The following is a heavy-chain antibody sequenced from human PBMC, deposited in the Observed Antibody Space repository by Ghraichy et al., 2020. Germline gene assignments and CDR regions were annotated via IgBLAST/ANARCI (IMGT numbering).Heavy chain of an antibody. V-gene: IGHV3-7*03. CDR2: IKHDGSAK. CDR1: GFTLSVYW. J-gene: IGHJ6*02. Sequence: GGSLRLSCAASGFTLSVYWVTWVRQAPGKGLEWVASIKHDGSAKFYVDSVKGRFTISRDNTMNSMYLQMNTLGAEDTAVYFCARGSNWIDDPYYSGLDVWGRGTTVTVS. CDR3: ARGSNWIDDPYYSGLDV. D-gene: IGHD1-1*01.